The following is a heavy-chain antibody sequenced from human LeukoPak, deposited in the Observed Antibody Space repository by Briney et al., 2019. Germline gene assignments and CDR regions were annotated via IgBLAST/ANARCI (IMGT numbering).Heavy chain of an antibody. CDR2: ISGSGDNT. CDR1: GFTFSTYV. CDR3: AKGSGYDTDFDY. D-gene: IGHD5-12*01. V-gene: IGHV3-23*01. J-gene: IGHJ4*02. Sequence: GGSLRLSCAASGFTFSTYVMSWVRQTPGKGLEWVSGISGSGDNTYYADSVKGRFTISRDNSKNTLYLQMNSLRAEDTAVYYCAKGSGYDTDFDYWGQGTLVSVSS.